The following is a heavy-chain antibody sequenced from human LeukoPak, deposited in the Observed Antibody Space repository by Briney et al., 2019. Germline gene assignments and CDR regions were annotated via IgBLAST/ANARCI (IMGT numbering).Heavy chain of an antibody. CDR1: GFTFRSYE. CDR2: IRSKAYGGTT. Sequence: GGSLRLSCAASGFTFRSYEMSWVRQAPGKGLEWVGFIRSKAYGGTTEYAASVKGRFTISRDDSKSIAYLQMNSLKTEDTAVYYCTRLSCGGDCLNAFDIWGQGTMVTVSS. J-gene: IGHJ3*02. V-gene: IGHV3-49*04. CDR3: TRLSCGGDCLNAFDI. D-gene: IGHD2-21*02.